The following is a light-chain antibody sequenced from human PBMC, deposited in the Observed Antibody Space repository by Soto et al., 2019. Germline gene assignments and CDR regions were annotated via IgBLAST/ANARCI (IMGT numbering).Light chain of an antibody. CDR1: QSVSDSS. Sequence: EIVLTQSPGTLSLSPGERATLSCRASQSVSDSSLAWYHQKPGQAPRLLIYGASSRATGIPDRFSGSGSGTDFTLTISRLEPEDFAVYYCQQYGSSPPWTFGQGTKVDIK. J-gene: IGKJ1*01. CDR2: GAS. CDR3: QQYGSSPPWT. V-gene: IGKV3-20*01.